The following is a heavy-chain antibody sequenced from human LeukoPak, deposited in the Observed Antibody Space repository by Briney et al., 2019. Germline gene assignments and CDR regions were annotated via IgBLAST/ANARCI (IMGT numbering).Heavy chain of an antibody. CDR1: GYTFTSYG. D-gene: IGHD3-10*01. J-gene: IGHJ4*02. Sequence: ASVKVSCNASGYTFTSYGISWVRQAPGQGLEWMGWISAYNGNTNYAQKLQGRVTMTTDTSTSTAYMELRSLRSDDTAVYYCARSYGSGSYYWFDYWGQGTLVTVSS. CDR3: ARSYGSGSYYWFDY. CDR2: ISAYNGNT. V-gene: IGHV1-18*01.